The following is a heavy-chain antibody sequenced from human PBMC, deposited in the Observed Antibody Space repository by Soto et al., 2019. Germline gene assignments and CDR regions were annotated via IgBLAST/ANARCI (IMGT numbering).Heavy chain of an antibody. CDR2: INPNSGGT. D-gene: IGHD3-22*01. CDR1: GYTFTGYY. V-gene: IGHV1-2*02. CDR3: ARATMNYYYYGMDV. J-gene: IGHJ6*02. Sequence: ASVKVSCKASGYTFTGYYMHWVRQAPGQGLEWMGWINPNSGGTNYAQKFQGRVTMTRDTSISTAYMELSRLRSDDTAVYYCARATMNYYYYGMDVWGQGTTVTVSS.